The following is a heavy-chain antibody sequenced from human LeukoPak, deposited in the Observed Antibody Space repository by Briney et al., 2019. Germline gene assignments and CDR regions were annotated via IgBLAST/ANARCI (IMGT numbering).Heavy chain of an antibody. Sequence: GGSLRLSCAASGFIFRNYGMNWVRQAPGKGLEWVSAISGSGGSTYYADSVKGRFTISRDNSKNTLYLQMNSLRAEDTAVYYCAKKVATIGGNFDYWGQGTLVTVSS. J-gene: IGHJ4*02. CDR2: ISGSGGST. V-gene: IGHV3-23*01. D-gene: IGHD5-12*01. CDR1: GFIFRNYG. CDR3: AKKVATIGGNFDY.